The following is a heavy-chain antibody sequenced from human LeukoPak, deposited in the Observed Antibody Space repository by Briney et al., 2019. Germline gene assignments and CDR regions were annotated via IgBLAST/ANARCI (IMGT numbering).Heavy chain of an antibody. D-gene: IGHD6-13*01. CDR2: IKQDGSEK. V-gene: IGHV3-7*01. CDR1: GFTFSSYW. CDR3: ARFSIAASRSFLDY. J-gene: IGHJ4*02. Sequence: GGSLRLSCSASGFTFSSYWMSWVRQAPGKGLEWVANIKQDGSEKYYVDSVKGRFTISRDNAKNSPYLQMNSLRAEDTAVYYCARFSIAASRSFLDYWGQGTLVTVSS.